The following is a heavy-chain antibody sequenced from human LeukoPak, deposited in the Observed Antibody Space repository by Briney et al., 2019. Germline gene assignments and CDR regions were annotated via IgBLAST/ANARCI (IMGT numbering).Heavy chain of an antibody. CDR2: INTDGSSP. D-gene: IGHD6-13*01. Sequence: GGSLRLSCAASGFTFGSYWMHWVRQAPGKGLVWVSHINTDGSSPTYGDSAKGRLTVSRDNAKNTLFLQMNSLRVEDTAVYYCARGTAATAGIDYWGQGTLVTVSS. CDR3: ARGTAATAGIDY. J-gene: IGHJ4*02. CDR1: GFTFGSYW. V-gene: IGHV3-74*01.